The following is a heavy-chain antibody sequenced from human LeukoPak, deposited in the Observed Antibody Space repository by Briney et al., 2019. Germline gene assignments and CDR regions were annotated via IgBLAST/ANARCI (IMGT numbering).Heavy chain of an antibody. Sequence: PSETLSLTCAVYGGSFSGYYWSWIRQPPGKGLEWIGYIYYSGSTNYNPSLKSRVTISVDTSKNQFSLKLSSVTAADTAVYYCAREDYYDSSGYFKGFDYWGQGTLVTVSS. CDR2: IYYSGST. V-gene: IGHV4-59*01. J-gene: IGHJ4*02. CDR3: AREDYYDSSGYFKGFDY. D-gene: IGHD3-22*01. CDR1: GGSFSGYY.